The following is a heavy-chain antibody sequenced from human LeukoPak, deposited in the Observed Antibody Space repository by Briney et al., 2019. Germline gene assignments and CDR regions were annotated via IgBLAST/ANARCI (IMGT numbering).Heavy chain of an antibody. CDR3: AREGVWRQQLVDYYYGMDV. CDR1: GFPFSSYW. D-gene: IGHD6-13*01. Sequence: GGSLRLSCVASGFPFSSYWTTWVRQAPGKGLVWVSRINSDGSSTSYADSVKGRFTISRDNAKNTLYLQMNSLRAEDTAVYYCAREGVWRQQLVDYYYGMDVWGQGTTVTVSS. J-gene: IGHJ6*02. CDR2: INSDGSST. V-gene: IGHV3-74*01.